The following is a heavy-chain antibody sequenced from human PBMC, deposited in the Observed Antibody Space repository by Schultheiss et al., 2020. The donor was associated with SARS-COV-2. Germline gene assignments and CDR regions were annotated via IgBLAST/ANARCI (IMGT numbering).Heavy chain of an antibody. CDR2: IYYSGST. V-gene: IGHV4-59*01. CDR1: GGSISSYY. CDR3: AREEGLGYYFDY. J-gene: IGHJ4*02. Sequence: SETLSLTCAVYGGSISSYYWSWIRQPPGKGLEWIGYIYYSGSTNYNPSLKSRVTISVDTSKNQFSLKLSSVTAADTAVYYCAREEGLGYYFDYWGQGTLVTVSS. D-gene: IGHD7-27*01.